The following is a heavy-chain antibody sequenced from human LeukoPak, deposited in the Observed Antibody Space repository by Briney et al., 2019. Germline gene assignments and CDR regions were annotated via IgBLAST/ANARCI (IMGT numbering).Heavy chain of an antibody. V-gene: IGHV4-34*01. CDR1: VGSFSGYY. J-gene: IGHJ3*02. D-gene: IGHD3-9*01. CDR2: RHHSGST. Sequence: SETRSLTCAVYVGSFSGYYWSWIRQPPAQGLEWMGERHHSGSTNYNPSLKIRVTISVDRSKNKFSLKLSSVTAAATAVFFHAEGGIRDFDWLSEYDAFDIWGQGTMVTVSS. CDR3: AEGGIRDFDWLSEYDAFDI.